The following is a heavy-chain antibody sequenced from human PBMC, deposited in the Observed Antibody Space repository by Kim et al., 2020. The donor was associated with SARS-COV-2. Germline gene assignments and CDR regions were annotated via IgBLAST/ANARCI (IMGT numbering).Heavy chain of an antibody. Sequence: ASVKVSCKASGYTFTSYAMHWVRQAPGQRLEWMGWINAGNGNTKYSQKFQGRVTITRDTSASTAYMELSSLRSEDTAVYYCARGTYCSGGSCAGGVDYWGQGTLVTVSS. CDR2: INAGNGNT. CDR1: GYTFTSYA. CDR3: ARGTYCSGGSCAGGVDY. V-gene: IGHV1-3*01. D-gene: IGHD2-15*01. J-gene: IGHJ4*02.